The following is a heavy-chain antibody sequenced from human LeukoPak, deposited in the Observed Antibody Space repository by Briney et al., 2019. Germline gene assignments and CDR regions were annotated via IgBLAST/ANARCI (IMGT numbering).Heavy chain of an antibody. CDR2: ISSSSSYI. V-gene: IGHV3-21*01. CDR1: GFTFSSYS. D-gene: IGHD2-2*01. CDR3: ARDLGYQLRYYYYMDV. Sequence: GGSLRLSCAASGFTFSSYSMNWVRQAPGKGLEWVSSISSSSSYIYYADSVKGRFTISRDNAKNSLYLQMNSLRAEDTAVYYCARDLGYQLRYYYYMDVWGKGTTVTVSS. J-gene: IGHJ6*03.